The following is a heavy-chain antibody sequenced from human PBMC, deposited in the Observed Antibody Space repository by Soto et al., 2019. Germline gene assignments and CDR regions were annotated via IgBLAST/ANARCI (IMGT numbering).Heavy chain of an antibody. D-gene: IGHD3-16*01. V-gene: IGHV3-33*01. CDR1: GFAFSSFG. Sequence: QVQLVESGGGVVQPGTSLRLSCVASGFAFSSFGMHWVRQAPGKGLEWVALIWYDGSDKYYGDSVKGRFTISRDNSKNTLFLQMNSLRAEDTAVYHCAFGNLSYYFDYWGQGTPVTVSS. CDR3: AFGNLSYYFDY. CDR2: IWYDGSDK. J-gene: IGHJ4*02.